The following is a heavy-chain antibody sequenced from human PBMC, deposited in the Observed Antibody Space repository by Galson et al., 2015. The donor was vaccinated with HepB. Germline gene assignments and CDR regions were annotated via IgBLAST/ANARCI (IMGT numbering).Heavy chain of an antibody. CDR2: IRYDGSNK. V-gene: IGHV3-30*02. CDR1: GFTFSSYG. D-gene: IGHD6-13*01. J-gene: IGHJ4*02. CDR3: AKGQYSSSWYYFDY. Sequence: SLRLSCAASGFTFSSYGMHWVRQAPGKGLEWVAFIRYDGSNKYYADSVKGRFTISRDNSKNTLYLQMNSLRAEDTAVYYCAKGQYSSSWYYFDYWGQGTLVTVSS.